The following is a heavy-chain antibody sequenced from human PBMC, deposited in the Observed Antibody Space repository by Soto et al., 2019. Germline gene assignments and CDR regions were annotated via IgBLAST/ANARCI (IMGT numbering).Heavy chain of an antibody. Sequence: QITVKGSGPTLVKPTQTLTLTCSLSGISLSTSGVGLGWIRQTPGKALEWLALIYWNDDKHYTPSLKSRLTITKDTSKNQAGLTMTTMDPVDTATYYCARGLATLPVFAFDVWGQGTVVTVSS. J-gene: IGHJ3*01. D-gene: IGHD6-6*01. V-gene: IGHV2-5*01. CDR3: ARGLATLPVFAFDV. CDR1: GISLSTSGVG. CDR2: IYWNDDK.